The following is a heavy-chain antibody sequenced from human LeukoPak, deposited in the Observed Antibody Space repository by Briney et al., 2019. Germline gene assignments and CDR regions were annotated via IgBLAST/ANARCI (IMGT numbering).Heavy chain of an antibody. CDR2: IYWDGNT. D-gene: IGHD1-26*01. J-gene: IGHJ4*02. CDR1: GFSFTSAGVG. CDR3: VRSLGVGASHYFDY. Sequence: SGPTLVKPTQTLTLTCTFSGFSFTSAGVGVDWIRQPPGKALDWLALIYWDGNTRYSPSLKSRLTITRDTSKNQVVVTVTNMDPVDTATYYCVRSLGVGASHYFDYWGQGTLVTVSS. V-gene: IGHV2-5*02.